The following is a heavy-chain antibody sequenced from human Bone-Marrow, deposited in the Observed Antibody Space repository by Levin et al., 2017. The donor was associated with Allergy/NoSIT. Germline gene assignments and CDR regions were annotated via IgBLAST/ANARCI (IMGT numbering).Heavy chain of an antibody. Sequence: GESLKISCKGSGYTFTNYWIGWVRQMPGKGLEWMGIIYPGDSDTKYRPSFQGQVTISADKSISTAYLQWSSLKASDTAMYYCARSSSYWTDNYTGDYWGQGTLVTVSS. V-gene: IGHV5-51*01. J-gene: IGHJ4*02. CDR3: ARSSSYWTDNYTGDY. CDR1: GYTFTNYW. D-gene: IGHD3/OR15-3a*01. CDR2: IYPGDSDT.